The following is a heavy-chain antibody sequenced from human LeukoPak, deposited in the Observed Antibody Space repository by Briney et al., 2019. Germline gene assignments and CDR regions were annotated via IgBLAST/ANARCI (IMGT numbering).Heavy chain of an antibody. CDR3: ARDLGGPYYYGMDV. Sequence: ASVKVSCKASGYTFTGYYMHWVRQAPGQGLEWMGWINPNSGGTNYAQKFQGWVTMTRDTSISTAYMELSRLRSDDTAVYYCARDLGGPYYYGMDVWGQGTTVTVSS. CDR1: GYTFTGYY. J-gene: IGHJ6*02. CDR2: INPNSGGT. D-gene: IGHD3-16*01. V-gene: IGHV1-2*04.